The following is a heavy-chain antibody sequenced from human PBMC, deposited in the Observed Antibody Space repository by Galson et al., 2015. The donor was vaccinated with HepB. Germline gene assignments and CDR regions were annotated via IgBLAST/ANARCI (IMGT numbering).Heavy chain of an antibody. CDR2: IRSKAYGGTT. CDR3: TKAGTYGWFGETPAI. D-gene: IGHD3-10*01. J-gene: IGHJ4*02. V-gene: IGHV3-49*03. CDR1: GFTFGDYA. Sequence: SLRLSCAASGFTFGDYAMSWFRQAPGKGLEWVGFIRSKAYGGTTEYAASVKGRFTISRDDSKSIAYLQMNSLKTEDTAVYYCTKAGTYGWFGETPAIWGQGTLVTVSS.